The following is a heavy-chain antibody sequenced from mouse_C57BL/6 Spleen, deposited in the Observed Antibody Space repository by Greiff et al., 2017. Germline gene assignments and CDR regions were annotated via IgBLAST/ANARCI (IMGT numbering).Heavy chain of an antibody. Sequence: VQLQQSGPELVKPGASVKISCKASGYSFTDYNMTWVKQSNGTSLEWIGVINPNFGTTSYNQKFKGKATLTVDQSSSTAYMQLNSLTSEDSAVYYCAKGGITTVVEGFDVWGTGTTVTVSS. CDR1: GYSFTDYN. J-gene: IGHJ1*03. CDR2: INPNFGTT. D-gene: IGHD1-1*01. V-gene: IGHV1-39*01. CDR3: AKGGITTVVEGFDV.